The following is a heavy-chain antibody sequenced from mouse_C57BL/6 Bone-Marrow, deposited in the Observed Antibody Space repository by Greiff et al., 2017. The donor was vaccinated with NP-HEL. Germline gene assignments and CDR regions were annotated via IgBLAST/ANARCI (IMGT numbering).Heavy chain of an antibody. CDR1: GYTFTSYT. V-gene: IGHV1-4*01. D-gene: IGHD1-1*01. CDR2: INPSSGYT. J-gene: IGHJ2*01. CDR3: ARNYYGSSLLG. Sequence: VQLQQSGAEPARPGASVKMSCKASGYTFTSYTMHWVKQRPGQGLEWIGYINPSSGYTKYNQKFKDKATLTADKSSSTAYMQLSSLTSEDSAVYYCARNYYGSSLLGWGQGTTLTVSS.